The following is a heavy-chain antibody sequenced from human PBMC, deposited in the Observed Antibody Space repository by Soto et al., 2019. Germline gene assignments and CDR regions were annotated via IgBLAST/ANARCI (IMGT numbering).Heavy chain of an antibody. CDR1: GFSVSANY. CDR3: ARTGYCTNGVCYNDYYYGMDV. D-gene: IGHD2-8*01. V-gene: IGHV3-53*01. CDR2: IYTSGST. Sequence: EVQLVESGGGLVQPGGSLRLSCAASGFSVSANYMSWVRQAPGKGLEWVSVIYTSGSTYYADSVKGRFTISRDNPKNTRXVXXDSLRAEDTAVYYCARTGYCTNGVCYNDYYYGMDVWGHGTTVTVSS. J-gene: IGHJ6*02.